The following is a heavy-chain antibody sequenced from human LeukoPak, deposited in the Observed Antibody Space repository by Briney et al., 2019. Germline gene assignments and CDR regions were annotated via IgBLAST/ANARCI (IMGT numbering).Heavy chain of an antibody. V-gene: IGHV4-59*01. CDR3: ARDASRGSYLGAFDI. J-gene: IGHJ3*02. D-gene: IGHD1-26*01. CDR1: GGSISTYF. CDR2: IYSSGST. Sequence: PSETLSLTCTVSGGSISTYFWSWIRQPPGKGLEWIGYIYSSGSTNYNPSLKSRVTMSVDTSKNQFSLKVSSVTAADTAVYYCARDASRGSYLGAFDIWGQGTMVTVSS.